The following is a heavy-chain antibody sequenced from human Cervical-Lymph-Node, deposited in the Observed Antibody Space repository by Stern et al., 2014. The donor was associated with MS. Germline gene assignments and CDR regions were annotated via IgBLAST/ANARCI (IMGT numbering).Heavy chain of an antibody. J-gene: IGHJ3*01. Sequence: QDQLVQSGTEVKKPGASVKVSCKASGYTFTDYYLHWVRQAPGQGLEWMGWVNPNSGGTNYAQKFQGRVTMTSDTSISTAYMDLSRLTSDDTAVYYCAGLRGTWNYFPHDFDVWGQGTMVTVSS. V-gene: IGHV1-2*02. CDR1: GYTFTDYY. CDR2: VNPNSGGT. D-gene: IGHD1-7*01. CDR3: AGLRGTWNYFPHDFDV.